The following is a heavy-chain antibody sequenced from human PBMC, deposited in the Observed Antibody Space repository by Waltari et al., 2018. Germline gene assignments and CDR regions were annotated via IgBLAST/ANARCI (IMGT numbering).Heavy chain of an antibody. J-gene: IGHJ1*01. CDR2: IYYSGST. D-gene: IGHD6-6*01. CDR1: GGSISSSSYY. CDR3: ARWSIAARPGYFQH. V-gene: IGHV4-39*01. Sequence: QLQLQESGPGMVKPSETLSLTCTVSGGSISSSSYYWGWIRQPPGKGLEWIGSIYYSGSTSYNPSLKSRVTISVDTSKNQFSLKLSSVTAADTAVYYCARWSIAARPGYFQHWGQGTLVTVSS.